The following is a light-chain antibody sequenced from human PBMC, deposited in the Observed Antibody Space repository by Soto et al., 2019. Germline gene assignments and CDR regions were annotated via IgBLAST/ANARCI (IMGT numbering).Light chain of an antibody. V-gene: IGKV3-20*01. J-gene: IGKJ2*01. CDR1: QSVSSSY. Sequence: EIVLTQSPGTLSLSPGERATLSCRASQSVSSSYLAWYQQKPGQAPRLLIYGASSRATGIPDRFSGSGSGTDFTLTISRLEPEDCAVYYCQQYGGSPPDTFGQGTKLEIK. CDR3: QQYGGSPPDT. CDR2: GAS.